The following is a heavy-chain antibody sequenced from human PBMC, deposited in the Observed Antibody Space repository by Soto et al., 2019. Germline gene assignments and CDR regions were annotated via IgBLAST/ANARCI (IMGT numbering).Heavy chain of an antibody. V-gene: IGHV3-23*01. CDR3: AKKIWFGELPHPFPIDY. Sequence: GGSLRLSCAASGFTFSSYAMSWVRQAPGKGLEWVSAISGSGGSTYYADSVKGRFTISRDNSKNTLYLRMNSLRAEDTAVYYCAKKIWFGELPHPFPIDYWGQGTLVTVSS. CDR2: ISGSGGST. J-gene: IGHJ4*02. D-gene: IGHD3-10*01. CDR1: GFTFSSYA.